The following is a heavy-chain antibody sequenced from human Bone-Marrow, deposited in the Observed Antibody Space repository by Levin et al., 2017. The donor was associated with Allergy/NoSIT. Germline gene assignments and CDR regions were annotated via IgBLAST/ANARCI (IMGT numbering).Heavy chain of an antibody. CDR3: ARHSSTYYYDTSNNNWFDP. V-gene: IGHV4-39*01. CDR2: VHYSGNA. J-gene: IGHJ5*02. D-gene: IGHD3-22*01. Sequence: PSETLSLTCSVSGVSLTNTIYYWAWIRQPPGKALEWIGSVHYSGNAYHNPSLKSRVTFSVDTGGNQFYLKLNSVTAADTAMYFCARHSSTYYYDTSNNNWFDPWGQGTLVTVSS. CDR1: GVSLTNTIYY.